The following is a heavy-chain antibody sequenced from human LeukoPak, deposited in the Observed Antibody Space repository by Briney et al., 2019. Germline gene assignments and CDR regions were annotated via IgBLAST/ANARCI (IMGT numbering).Heavy chain of an antibody. J-gene: IGHJ4*02. CDR2: IYYSGST. D-gene: IGHD3-16*02. CDR3: ARGSGYYDYVWGSYRPPQYYFDY. CDR1: GGSISSGGYY. V-gene: IGHV4-31*03. Sequence: PSETLSLTCTVSGGSISSGGYYWSWIRQHPGKGLEWIGYIYYSGSTYYNPSLKSRVTISVDTSKNQFSLKLSSVTAADTAGYYCARGSGYYDYVWGSYRPPQYYFDYWGQGTLVTVSS.